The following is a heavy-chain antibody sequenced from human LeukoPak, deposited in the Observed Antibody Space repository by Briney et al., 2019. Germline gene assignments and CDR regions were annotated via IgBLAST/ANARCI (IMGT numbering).Heavy chain of an antibody. J-gene: IGHJ5*02. CDR1: GYSISSGYY. V-gene: IGHV4-38-2*01. CDR3: ARNSYPRYNWFDP. CDR2: IYHSGST. Sequence: PSETLSLTCAVSGYSISSGYYWGWIRQPPGKGLEWIGSIYHSGSTYYNPSLKSRVTISVDTSKNQFSPKLSSVTAADTAVYYCARNSYPRYNWFDPWGQGTLVTVSS. D-gene: IGHD5-18*01.